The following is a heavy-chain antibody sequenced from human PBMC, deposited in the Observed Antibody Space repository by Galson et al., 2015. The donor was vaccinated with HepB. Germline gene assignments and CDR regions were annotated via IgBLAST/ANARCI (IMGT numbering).Heavy chain of an antibody. J-gene: IGHJ6*02. CDR2: IDPGDSDS. CDR3: ARHGGSTLYYYYGMDV. V-gene: IGHV5-51*01. CDR1: GYSFTRYW. D-gene: IGHD2-15*01. Sequence: QSGAEVKKAGESLKISCKGSGYSFTRYWIAWVRQMPGKGLEWMGIIDPGDSDSRYSPPFQGQVTISADKSISTAYLQWSSLKASDTATYYCARHGGSTLYYYYGMDVWGQGTTVTVSS.